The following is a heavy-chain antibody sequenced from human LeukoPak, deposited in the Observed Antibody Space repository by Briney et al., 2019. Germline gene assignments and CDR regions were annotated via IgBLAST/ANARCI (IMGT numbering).Heavy chain of an antibody. J-gene: IGHJ6*03. V-gene: IGHV4-59*08. CDR3: ARAAGGMLNNYSFYYTVV. CDR1: GGSINRYY. Sequence: SETLSLTCIDSGGSINRYYWSWIRQPPGKRLEWIGYIYYSGSTNYNPSLKSRVTISVDTSKNQFSLKLSSVTAADTAVYYCARAAGGMLNNYSFYYTVVWGKGTTVTVSS. CDR2: IYYSGST. D-gene: IGHD3-16*01.